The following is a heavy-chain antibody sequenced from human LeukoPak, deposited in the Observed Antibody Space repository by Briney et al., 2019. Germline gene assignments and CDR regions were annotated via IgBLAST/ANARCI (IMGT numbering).Heavy chain of an antibody. Sequence: ASVKVSCKASGYTFTGYYMHWVRQAPGQGLEWMGWINPNSGGRNYAQKFQGRVTMTRDTSISTAYMELSRLRSDDTAVYYCARDLGLSVRYFDYWGQGTLVTVSS. CDR2: INPNSGGR. CDR3: ARDLGLSVRYFDY. D-gene: IGHD3-16*01. J-gene: IGHJ4*02. V-gene: IGHV1-2*02. CDR1: GYTFTGYY.